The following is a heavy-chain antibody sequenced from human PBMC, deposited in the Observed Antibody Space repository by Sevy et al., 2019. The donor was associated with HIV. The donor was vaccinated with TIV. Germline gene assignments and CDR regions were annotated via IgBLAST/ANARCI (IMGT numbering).Heavy chain of an antibody. J-gene: IGHJ4*02. Sequence: GGSLRLSCAASGFTFPINAVGWVRQAPGKGLEWVSLISGSGSSTYYADSVKGRFTTSRDNSKNTLYLQMHSLRAEDTAVYYCAKCVYAYEYFFDYWGQGTLVTVSS. CDR3: AKCVYAYEYFFDY. CDR1: GFTFPINA. D-gene: IGHD3-16*01. V-gene: IGHV3-23*01. CDR2: ISGSGSST.